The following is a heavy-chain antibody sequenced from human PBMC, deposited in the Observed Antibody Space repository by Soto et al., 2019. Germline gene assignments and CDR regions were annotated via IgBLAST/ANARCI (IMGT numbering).Heavy chain of an antibody. J-gene: IGHJ3*02. CDR2: IIPILGIA. V-gene: IGHV1-69*08. Sequence: QVQLVQSGAEVKKPGSSVKVSCKASGGTFSSYTISWVRQAPGQGLEWMGRIIPILGIANYAQKFQGRVTITADQATSTAYMALSSLRCEDTAVYYCARDLTYYYMLTGYYNGNAFDIWGQGTMVTVSS. CDR1: GGTFSSYT. D-gene: IGHD3-9*01. CDR3: ARDLTYYYMLTGYYNGNAFDI.